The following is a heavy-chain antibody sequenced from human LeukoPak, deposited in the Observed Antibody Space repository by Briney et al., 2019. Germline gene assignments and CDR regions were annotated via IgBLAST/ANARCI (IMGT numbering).Heavy chain of an antibody. J-gene: IGHJ4*02. V-gene: IGHV3-23*01. CDR1: GFTFNRHG. CDR2: ISGSGGST. Sequence: GGSLRHSCVASGFTFNRHGLHWVRQAPGKGLEWVSAISGSGGSTYYADSVKGRFTISRDNSKNTLYLQMNSLRAEDTAVYYCAKAGEKLYNYFDYWGQGTLVTVSS. D-gene: IGHD7-27*01. CDR3: AKAGEKLYNYFDY.